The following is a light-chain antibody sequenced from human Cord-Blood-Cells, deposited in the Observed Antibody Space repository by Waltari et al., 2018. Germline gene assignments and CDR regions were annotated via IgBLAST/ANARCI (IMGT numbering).Light chain of an antibody. CDR3: SSYTSSSRV. J-gene: IGLJ2*01. Sequence: QSALTQPASVSGSPGQSITISCTGTSSDVGGYNYVSWYQQHPGKAPKLMIYDVSNRPSGVSNRFSGSKSGNTASLTISGLQAEDEADYYCSSYTSSSRVFGGGTNLTVL. V-gene: IGLV2-14*01. CDR1: SSDVGGYNY. CDR2: DVS.